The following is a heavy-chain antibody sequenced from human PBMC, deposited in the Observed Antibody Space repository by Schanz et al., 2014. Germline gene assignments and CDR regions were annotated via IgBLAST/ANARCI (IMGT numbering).Heavy chain of an antibody. CDR3: ARDKGGYYPFDY. J-gene: IGHJ4*02. Sequence: EVYLVESGGDLVQPGKSLRLSCAASGFTFDDFGMHWVRQAPGKALEWVANIKQDGIEKYYVDSVKGRFTISRDNAKNSLYLQMNSLTADDTAVYYCARDKGGYYPFDYWGRGTLVTVSS. CDR2: IKQDGIEK. CDR1: GFTFDDFG. V-gene: IGHV3-7*01. D-gene: IGHD3-3*01.